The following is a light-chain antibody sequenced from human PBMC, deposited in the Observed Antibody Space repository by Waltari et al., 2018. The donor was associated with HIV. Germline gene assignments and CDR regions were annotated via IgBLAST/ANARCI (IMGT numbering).Light chain of an antibody. V-gene: IGLV2-23*02. CDR2: DVS. CDR1: RRDVGSSNY. CDR3: CSYAGSNTYL. J-gene: IGLJ1*01. Sequence: QSALTQPASVSGFPGPSITISCPGSRRDVGSSNYVSCYQQHTGKAPKLLIYDVSKRPSGVSNRFSGSKSGNTASLTISGLQAEDEADYYCCSYAGSNTYLFGTGTEVTVL.